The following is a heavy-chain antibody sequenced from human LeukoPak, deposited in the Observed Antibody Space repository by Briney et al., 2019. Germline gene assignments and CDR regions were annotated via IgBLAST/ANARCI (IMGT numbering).Heavy chain of an antibody. CDR1: GFTFSSYS. CDR3: ARDEEDIVVVLTSITAFDI. Sequence: PGGSLRLSCAASGFTFSSYSMNWVRQAPGKGLEWVSYVSSSSSTIYYADSVKGRFTISRDNAKNSLYLQMNSLRDEDTAVYYCARDEEDIVVVLTSITAFDIWGQGTMVTVSS. V-gene: IGHV3-48*02. D-gene: IGHD2-2*01. J-gene: IGHJ3*02. CDR2: VSSSSSTI.